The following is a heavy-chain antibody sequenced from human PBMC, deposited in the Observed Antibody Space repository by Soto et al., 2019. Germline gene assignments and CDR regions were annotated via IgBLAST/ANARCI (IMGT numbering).Heavy chain of an antibody. CDR1: GFTFSSYA. V-gene: IGHV3-23*01. D-gene: IGHD3-10*01. CDR2: ISGSGGST. J-gene: IGHJ4*02. CDR3: AKVPEVWFGESYYFDY. Sequence: EVQLLESGGGLVQPGGSLRLSCAASGFTFSSYAMSWVRQAPGKGLEWVSAISGSGGSTYYADSVKGRFTISRDNSKNTLYLQMNSLRAEDTAVYYCAKVPEVWFGESYYFDYWGQGTLVTVSS.